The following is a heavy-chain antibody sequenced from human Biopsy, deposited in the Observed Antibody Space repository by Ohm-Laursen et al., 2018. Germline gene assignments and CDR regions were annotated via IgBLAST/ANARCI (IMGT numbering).Heavy chain of an antibody. D-gene: IGHD3-9*01. V-gene: IGHV1-69*06. J-gene: IGHJ1*01. CDR1: GGTFSNYG. CDR3: ATKLTGYFHH. CDR2: NIPILGTG. Sequence: SVKVSCNVPGGTFSNYGVNWVRQAPGQGLEWLGGNIPILGTGNYAQKFQDRVTVAADTSTSTATMELRSLRSDDTAVYYCATKLTGYFHHWGQGTPVIVSS.